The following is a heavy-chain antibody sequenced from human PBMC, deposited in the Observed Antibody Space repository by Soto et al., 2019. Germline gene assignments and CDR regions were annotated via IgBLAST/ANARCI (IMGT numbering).Heavy chain of an antibody. CDR2: ISGSGATT. CDR1: GFTFSSYA. CDR3: AKPPYSSSTFYYYGMDV. J-gene: IGHJ6*02. D-gene: IGHD6-6*01. V-gene: IGHV3-23*01. Sequence: EEQLLESGGGLVQPGGSLRLSCAASGFTFSSYAMSWVRQAPGKGLEWVSAISGSGATTYHADSVKGQFTISRENSKNTLYLQMNSLRAEDTAVYYCAKPPYSSSTFYYYGMDVWGRGTTVTVSS.